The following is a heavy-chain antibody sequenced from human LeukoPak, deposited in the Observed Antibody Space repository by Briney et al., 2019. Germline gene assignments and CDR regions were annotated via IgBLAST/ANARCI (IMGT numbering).Heavy chain of an antibody. V-gene: IGHV3-66*01. CDR3: ARDLNDYNLNYFDY. CDR2: MYSGNYI. CDR1: GFTVSNNY. J-gene: IGHJ4*02. Sequence: GGSLRLSCVASGFTVSNNYMSWVRQAPGKGLEWVSIMYSGNYIYYADSVKGRFTISRDNSKNTLFLQMNSLRAEDTAIYYCARDLNDYNLNYFDYWGQGTLVTVSS. D-gene: IGHD5-24*01.